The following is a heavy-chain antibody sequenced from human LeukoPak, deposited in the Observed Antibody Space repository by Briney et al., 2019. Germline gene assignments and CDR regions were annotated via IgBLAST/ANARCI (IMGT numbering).Heavy chain of an antibody. CDR1: GFTFSSYA. CDR3: ARRALRYCSSTSCPAQYYGVDV. D-gene: IGHD2-2*01. CDR2: IKEDGSEK. J-gene: IGHJ6*04. Sequence: PGRSLRLSCAASGFTFSSYAMHWVRQAPGKGLEWVANIKEDGSEKYYVDSVKGRFTISRDNAKNSLYLQTNSLRAEDTAVYYCARRALRYCSSTSCPAQYYGVDVWGKGTTVTVSS. V-gene: IGHV3-7*03.